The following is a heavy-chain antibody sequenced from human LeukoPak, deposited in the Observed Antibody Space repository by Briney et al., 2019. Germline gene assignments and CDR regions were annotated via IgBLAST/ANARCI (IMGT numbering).Heavy chain of an antibody. J-gene: IGHJ4*02. Sequence: GGSLILSCAASGFTFSSYDMTWVRQAPGEGLEWISYIHDGGSPIYYADSVKGRFTVSRDNAKNSLYLQMNSLRAEDTAVYYCARGGSSWFSYWGQGTLVTVSS. CDR1: GFTFSSYD. V-gene: IGHV3-48*01. CDR2: IHDGGSPI. CDR3: ARGGSSWFSY. D-gene: IGHD6-13*01.